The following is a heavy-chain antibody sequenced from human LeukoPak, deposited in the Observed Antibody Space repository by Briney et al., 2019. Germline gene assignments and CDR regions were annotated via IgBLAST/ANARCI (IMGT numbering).Heavy chain of an antibody. Sequence: GGSLRLSCAASGFIGSSNYMNWVRQAPGKGLEWVSYISSSGSTIYYADSVKGRFTISRDNAKNSLYLQMNSLRAEDTAVYYCAELGITMIGGVWGKGTTVTISS. CDR2: ISSSGSTI. CDR1: GFIGSSNY. CDR3: AELGITMIGGV. V-gene: IGHV3-48*03. J-gene: IGHJ6*04. D-gene: IGHD3-10*02.